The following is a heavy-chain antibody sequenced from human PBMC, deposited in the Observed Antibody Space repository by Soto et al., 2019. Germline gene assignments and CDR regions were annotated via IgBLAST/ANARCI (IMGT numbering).Heavy chain of an antibody. CDR3: ARDPSTGYADY. D-gene: IGHD3-9*01. Sequence: GGSLRLSCAASGFIFSNYAMGWVRQAPGKGLEWVSTISGGSTYYGDSVRGRFTISRDNSKNTLYLQMNSLRAEDTALYYCARDPSTGYADYWGQGTLVTVSS. CDR1: GFIFSNYA. J-gene: IGHJ4*02. CDR2: ISGGST. V-gene: IGHV3-23*01.